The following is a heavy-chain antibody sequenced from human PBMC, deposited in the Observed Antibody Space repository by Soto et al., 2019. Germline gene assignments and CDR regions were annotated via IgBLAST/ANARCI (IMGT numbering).Heavy chain of an antibody. D-gene: IGHD4-17*01. V-gene: IGHV3-20*04. CDR1: GFSLDEYG. J-gene: IGHJ5*01. CDR2: MHRNGATT. CDR3: ARDHRWGYVYGDSGDS. Sequence: EVQLVESGGGVVRPGWSLRLACAASGFSLDEYGMSWVRQAPGKGPEWVSGMHRNGATTGYADSVKGRFTMSRDDAKNSLYLQMNSLRAEDTAFYYCARDHRWGYVYGDSGDSWGHGTLVTVSS.